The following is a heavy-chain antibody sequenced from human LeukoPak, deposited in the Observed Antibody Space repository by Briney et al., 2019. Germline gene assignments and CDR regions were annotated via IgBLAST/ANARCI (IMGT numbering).Heavy chain of an antibody. CDR1: GFTFSSYA. CDR2: ISRNGGST. J-gene: IGHJ6*02. D-gene: IGHD3-9*01. Sequence: PGGSLRLSCSASGFTFSSYAVYWVRQAPGKGLEFVSGISRNGGSTYYTDSVKGRFTISRDNSKNTLYLQMSSLRAEDTAVYYCVKDAYMLTPPYVMDVWGQGTTVTVSS. V-gene: IGHV3-64D*06. CDR3: VKDAYMLTPPYVMDV.